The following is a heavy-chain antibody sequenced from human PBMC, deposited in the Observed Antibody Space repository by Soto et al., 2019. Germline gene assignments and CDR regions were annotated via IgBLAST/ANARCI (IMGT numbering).Heavy chain of an antibody. CDR3: AREEEMSYYYYGLHV. CDR1: GYTFTTYG. Sequence: QVQLVRSGAEVRKPGASVKVSCKASGYTFTTYGISWVRQAPGQGLEWMGWISGYNGHTKYAQKFQGRVTMTTDTSTCTVYMDLRSLRSDDTAVYYCAREEEMSYYYYGLHVWGQANTATVSS. CDR2: ISGYNGHT. V-gene: IGHV1-18*01. J-gene: IGHJ6*02.